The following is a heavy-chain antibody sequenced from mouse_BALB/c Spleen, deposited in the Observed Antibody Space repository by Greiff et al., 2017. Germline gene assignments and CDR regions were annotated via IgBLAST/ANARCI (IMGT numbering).Heavy chain of an antibody. CDR2: ISSGGGST. D-gene: IGHD2-12*01. V-gene: IGHV5-12-1*01. CDR3: ASIYSSFAY. J-gene: IGHJ3*01. CDR1: GFAFSSYD. Sequence: EVKVVESGGGLVKPGGSLKLSCAASGFAFSSYDMSWVRQTPEKRLEWVAYISSGGGSTYYPDTVKGRFTISRDNAKNTLYLQMSSLKSEDTAMYYCASIYSSFAYWGQGTLVTVSA.